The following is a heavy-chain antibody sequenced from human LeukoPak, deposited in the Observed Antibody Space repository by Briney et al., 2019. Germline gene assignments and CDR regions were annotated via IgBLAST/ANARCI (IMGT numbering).Heavy chain of an antibody. CDR2: IYYSGST. CDR1: GGSISSGGYY. V-gene: IGHV4-31*03. Sequence: SQTLSLTCTVSGGSISSGGYYCSWIRQHPGKGLEWIGYIYYSGSTYYNPSLKSRVTISVDTSKNQFSLRLSSVTAADMAVYYCARSPLAVYAFDIWGQGTMVTVSS. J-gene: IGHJ3*02. D-gene: IGHD6-19*01. CDR3: ARSPLAVYAFDI.